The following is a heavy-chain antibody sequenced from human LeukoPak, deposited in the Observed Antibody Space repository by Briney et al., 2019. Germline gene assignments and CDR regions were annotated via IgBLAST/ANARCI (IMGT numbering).Heavy chain of an antibody. CDR1: GDSVSSNSAA. CDR3: ARAPDHGAYAAFDY. V-gene: IGHV6-1*01. J-gene: IGHJ4*02. CDR2: TYYRSKWYN. Sequence: SQTLSLTCAISGDSVSSNSAAWIWIRQSPSRGLEWLGRTYYRSKWYNDYAVSVKSRITINPDTSKNQFSLQLNSVTPEDTAVYYCARAPDHGAYAAFDYWGQGTLVTVSS. D-gene: IGHD4-17*01.